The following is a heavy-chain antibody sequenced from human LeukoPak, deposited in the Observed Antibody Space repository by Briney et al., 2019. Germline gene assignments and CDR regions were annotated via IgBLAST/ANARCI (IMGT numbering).Heavy chain of an antibody. V-gene: IGHV3-23*01. CDR1: GFTFSSYA. D-gene: IGHD3-10*01. CDR3: AKATFGVPDHLWFGELLYLYFDY. CDR2: ISGSGGST. J-gene: IGHJ4*02. Sequence: PGGSLRLSCAASGFTFSSYAMSWVRQAPGKGLEWVSAISGSGGSTYYADSVKGRFTISRDNSKNTLYLQMNSLRAEDTAVYYCAKATFGVPDHLWFGELLYLYFDYWGRGTLVTVSS.